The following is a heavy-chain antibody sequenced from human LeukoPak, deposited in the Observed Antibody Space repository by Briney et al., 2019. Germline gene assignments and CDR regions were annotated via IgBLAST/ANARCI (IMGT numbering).Heavy chain of an antibody. V-gene: IGHV3-30*02. CDR3: AKDAYGAPPPGDY. D-gene: IGHD4/OR15-4a*01. Sequence: PGGSLRLSCAASGFTFSSYGMHWVRQAPGKGLEWVAFIRYDGSNKYYADSVKGRFTISRDNSKNTLYLQMNSLRAEDTAVYFCAKDAYGAPPPGDYWGQGTLVTVSS. CDR2: IRYDGSNK. CDR1: GFTFSSYG. J-gene: IGHJ4*02.